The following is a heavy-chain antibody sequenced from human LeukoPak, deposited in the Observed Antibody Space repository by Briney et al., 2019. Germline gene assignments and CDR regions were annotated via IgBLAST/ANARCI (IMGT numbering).Heavy chain of an antibody. J-gene: IGHJ4*02. CDR3: ASHWAQQLVSDY. Sequence: GGSLRLSCAASGFTFTHYGMHWVRQAPGKGLEWVAVISYDGRNKYYADSVKGRFTVSRDNSKNTLYLQMNSLRAEDTAVYYCASHWAQQLVSDYWGQGTLVTVSS. CDR1: GFTFTHYG. CDR2: ISYDGRNK. V-gene: IGHV3-30*03. D-gene: IGHD6-13*01.